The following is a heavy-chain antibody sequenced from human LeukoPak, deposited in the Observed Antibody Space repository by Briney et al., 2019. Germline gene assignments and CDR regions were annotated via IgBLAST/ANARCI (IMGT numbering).Heavy chain of an antibody. CDR1: GFTFSSYS. CDR3: ARDHYYGDYDY. D-gene: IGHD4-17*01. Sequence: GGSLRLSCAASGFTFSSYSMNWVRQAPGKGLEWVSSISSSSIYIYYAVSVKGRFTLSRYNAKNSLYLQMNSLRAEDAAVYYCARDHYYGDYDYWGQGTLVTVSS. CDR2: ISSSSIYI. V-gene: IGHV3-21*01. J-gene: IGHJ4*02.